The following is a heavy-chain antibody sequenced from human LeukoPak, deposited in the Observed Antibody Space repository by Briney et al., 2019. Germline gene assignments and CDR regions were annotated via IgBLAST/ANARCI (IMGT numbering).Heavy chain of an antibody. CDR1: GFTFSSYA. V-gene: IGHV3-23*01. Sequence: EAGGSLRLSCAASGFTFSSYAMSWVRQAPGKGLEWVSAISGSGGSTYYADSVKGRFTISRDNSKNTLYLQMNSLRAEDTAVYYCAKGPLQITMIVVVIFPFDYWGQGTLVTVSS. D-gene: IGHD3-22*01. CDR2: ISGSGGST. J-gene: IGHJ4*02. CDR3: AKGPLQITMIVVVIFPFDY.